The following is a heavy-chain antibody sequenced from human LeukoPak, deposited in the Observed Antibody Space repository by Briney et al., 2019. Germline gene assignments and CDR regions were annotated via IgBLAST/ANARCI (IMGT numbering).Heavy chain of an antibody. CDR3: AREFYGDYHFDY. V-gene: IGHV3-30-3*01. D-gene: IGHD4-17*01. Sequence: PGGSLRLSCAASGFTFSNYAMHWVRQAPGKGLEWVAVISYDGSNKYYADSVKGRFTISRDNAKNSLYLQMNSLRAEDTAVYYCAREFYGDYHFDYWGQGTLVTVSS. J-gene: IGHJ4*02. CDR2: ISYDGSNK. CDR1: GFTFSNYA.